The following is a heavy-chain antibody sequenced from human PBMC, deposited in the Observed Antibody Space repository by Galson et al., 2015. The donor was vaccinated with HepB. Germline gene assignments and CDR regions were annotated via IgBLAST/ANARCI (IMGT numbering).Heavy chain of an antibody. Sequence: SLRLSCAVSRFIFNNYAMSWVRQAPGKGLEWVSLIYSDATTHYADSVKGRFTISRDNSKNTLYLQMNSLRAEDTAVYYCARDVYDSSGELDYWGQGTLVTVSS. J-gene: IGHJ4*02. V-gene: IGHV3-66*01. CDR1: RFIFNNYA. D-gene: IGHD3-22*01. CDR3: ARDVYDSSGELDY. CDR2: IYSDATT.